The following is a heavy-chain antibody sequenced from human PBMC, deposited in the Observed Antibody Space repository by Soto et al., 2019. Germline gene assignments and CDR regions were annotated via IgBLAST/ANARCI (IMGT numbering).Heavy chain of an antibody. CDR1: GFTFSSYA. V-gene: IGHV3-23*01. J-gene: IGHJ6*02. Sequence: EVQLLESGGGLVQPGGSLRLSCAASGFTFSSYAKNWVRQAPGKGLEWVSDISSSGGSGGSTHYAESVKGRFTISRDNSKNTLYLQMNSLRAEDTAVYYCAKDWRMDVWGQGTTVTVSS. CDR3: AKDWRMDV. CDR2: ISSSGGSGGST.